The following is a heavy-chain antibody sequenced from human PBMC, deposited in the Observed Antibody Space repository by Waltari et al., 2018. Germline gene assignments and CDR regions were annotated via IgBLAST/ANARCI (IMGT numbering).Heavy chain of an antibody. D-gene: IGHD4-17*01. J-gene: IGHJ3*01. CDR2: ITSGGST. CDR1: GFTFSSYA. Sequence: VQMLASGGGLVQPGGSLRLCCGASGFTFSSYALIWVRHAPGKGLEWVSGITSGGSTYSADSVKGRFTISRDKNTLYLQMNSLRAEDTAVYYCAKDPNGDYIGAFDFWGQGTVVTVSS. CDR3: AKDPNGDYIGAFDF. V-gene: IGHV3-23*01.